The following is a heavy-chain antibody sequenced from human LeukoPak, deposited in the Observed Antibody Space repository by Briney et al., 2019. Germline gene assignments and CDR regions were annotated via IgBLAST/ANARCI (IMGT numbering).Heavy chain of an antibody. D-gene: IGHD3-16*01. CDR1: GGSFSGYY. Sequence: SETLSLTCAVYGGSFSGYYWSWIRQPAGKGLEWIGRIYTSGSTNYNPSLKSRVTMSVDTSKNQFSLKLSSVTAADTAVYYCARLRWSPSYYYYYMDVWGKGTTVTVSS. V-gene: IGHV4-59*10. J-gene: IGHJ6*03. CDR3: ARLRWSPSYYYYYMDV. CDR2: IYTSGST.